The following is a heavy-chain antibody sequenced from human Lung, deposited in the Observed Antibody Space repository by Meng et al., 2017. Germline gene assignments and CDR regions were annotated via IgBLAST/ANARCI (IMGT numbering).Heavy chain of an antibody. D-gene: IGHD6-13*01. Sequence: SVKVSCKASGGTFSSYAISWVRQAPGQGLEWMGGIIPIFGTANYAQKFQGRVTITTDESTSTAYMELSSLRSEDTAVYYCAASYSSSWYGYFQHWGHGNRVNGAS. CDR3: AASYSSSWYGYFQH. V-gene: IGHV1-69*05. CDR1: GGTFSSYA. J-gene: IGHJ1*01. CDR2: IIPIFGTA.